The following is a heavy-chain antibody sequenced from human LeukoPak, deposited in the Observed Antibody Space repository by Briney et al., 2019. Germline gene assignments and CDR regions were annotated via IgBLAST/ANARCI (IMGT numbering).Heavy chain of an antibody. CDR3: ARDRQRYSSGWYLY. J-gene: IGHJ4*02. CDR1: GFTFSSYS. Sequence: GSLRLSCAASGFTFSSYSMNWVRQAPGKGLEWVSYISSSSSTIYYAGSVKGRFTISRDNAKNSLYLQMNSLRDEDTAVYYCARDRQRYSSGWYLYWGQGTLVTVSS. V-gene: IGHV3-48*02. CDR2: ISSSSSTI. D-gene: IGHD6-19*01.